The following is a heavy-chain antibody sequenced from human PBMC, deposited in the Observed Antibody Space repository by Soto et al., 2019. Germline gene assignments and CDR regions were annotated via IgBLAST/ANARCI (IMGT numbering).Heavy chain of an antibody. CDR1: GGSISNYY. D-gene: IGHD5-12*01. V-gene: IGHV4-59*01. CDR3: ARGDGYNWGYYFDY. Sequence: QVQLEESGPGLVKPSETLSLTCTVSGGSISNYYRSWIRQPPGKGLEWIGYIYYSGSTNYNPSLKSRVTISVDTSKNQFSLKLSSVTAADTAVYYCARGDGYNWGYYFDYWGQGTLVTVSS. CDR2: IYYSGST. J-gene: IGHJ4*02.